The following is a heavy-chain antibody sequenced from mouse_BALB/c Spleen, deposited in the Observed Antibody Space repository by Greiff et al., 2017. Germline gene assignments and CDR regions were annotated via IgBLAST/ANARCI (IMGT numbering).Heavy chain of an antibody. CDR1: GYTFTEYI. J-gene: IGHJ3*01. CDR2: FYPGSGSI. CDR3: ARHEEPLNYYGSGWFAY. V-gene: IGHV1-62-2*01. Sequence: VQLQQSGAELVKPGASVKLSCKASGYTFTEYIIHWVKQRSGQGLEWIGWFYPGSGSIKYNEKFKDKATLTADKSSSTVYMELSRLTSEDSAVYFCARHEEPLNYYGSGWFAYWGQGTLVTVSA. D-gene: IGHD1-1*01.